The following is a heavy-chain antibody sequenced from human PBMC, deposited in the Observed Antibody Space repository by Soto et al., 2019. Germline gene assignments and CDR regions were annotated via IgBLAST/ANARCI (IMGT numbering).Heavy chain of an antibody. CDR1: GGTFRNYA. CDR2: IIPMFATA. D-gene: IGHD3-10*01. V-gene: IGHV1-69*12. Sequence: QVQLVQSGAEVKTPGSSVKVSCKASGGTFRNYAFSWVRQAPGQGLEWMGGIIPMFATANYAQKFQGGVTITADESTSTAYMQLSSLRSEDTAVYYCATLRDYGSGSYYGNWFDPWGQGTLVTVSS. CDR3: ATLRDYGSGSYYGNWFDP. J-gene: IGHJ5*02.